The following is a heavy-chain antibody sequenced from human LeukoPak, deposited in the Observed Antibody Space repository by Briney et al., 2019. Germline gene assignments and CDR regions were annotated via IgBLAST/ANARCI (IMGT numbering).Heavy chain of an antibody. D-gene: IGHD3-3*01. CDR3: AREQANSYYDFWSGQSSLLDY. V-gene: IGHV3-74*01. J-gene: IGHJ4*02. Sequence: GGSLRLSCAASGFTFSSYWMHWVRQAPGKGLVWVSRINSDGSSTSYADSVKGRFTISRDNAKNTLYLQMNSLRAEDTAVYYCAREQANSYYDFWSGQSSLLDYWGQGTLVTVSS. CDR1: GFTFSSYW. CDR2: INSDGSST.